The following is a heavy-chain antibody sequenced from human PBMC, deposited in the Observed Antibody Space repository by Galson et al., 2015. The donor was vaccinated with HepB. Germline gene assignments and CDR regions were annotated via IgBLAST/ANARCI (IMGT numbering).Heavy chain of an antibody. CDR3: ARDRRVLPSVEWIIPHDY. J-gene: IGHJ4*02. D-gene: IGHD3-3*01. CDR2: ISAYNDNT. CDR1: SYTFTSNG. Sequence: SCKASSYTFTSNGISWVRQAPGQGLEWMGWISAYNDNTKYAQKFQGRITMTPDTSTTTAYMELRSLRSDDTALYYCARDRRVLPSVEWIIPHDYWGQGTLVTVSS. V-gene: IGHV1-18*04.